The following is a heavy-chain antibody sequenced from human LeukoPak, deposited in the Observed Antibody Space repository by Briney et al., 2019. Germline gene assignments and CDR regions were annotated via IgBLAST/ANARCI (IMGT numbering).Heavy chain of an antibody. CDR3: ASAHYEATGLGYYFKF. J-gene: IGHJ4*02. Sequence: PSETLSLTCNVSGYSLSSGYYWGWIRQSPGKGLEWIGTVYHTGTTYYSPSLKSRLAISLDTSTNRFSLKLTSVTATDTAVYYCASAHYEATGLGYYFKFWGQGTLVSVSS. CDR2: VYHTGTT. D-gene: IGHD2-8*02. V-gene: IGHV4-38-2*02. CDR1: GYSLSSGYY.